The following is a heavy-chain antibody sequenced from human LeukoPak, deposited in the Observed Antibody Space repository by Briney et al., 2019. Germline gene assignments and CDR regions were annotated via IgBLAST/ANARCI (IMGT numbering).Heavy chain of an antibody. J-gene: IGHJ4*02. D-gene: IGHD1-26*01. CDR1: GNAISNTYY. Sequence: SETLSLTCAVSGNAISNTYYWGWIRQPPGKELEWIGSIYNSGSTHYNPSLTSRVTISVDTSKNQFSLKLSSVTAADTAVYYCARNSSGNYFDYWGQGTLVTVSS. V-gene: IGHV4-38-2*01. CDR2: IYNSGST. CDR3: ARNSSGNYFDY.